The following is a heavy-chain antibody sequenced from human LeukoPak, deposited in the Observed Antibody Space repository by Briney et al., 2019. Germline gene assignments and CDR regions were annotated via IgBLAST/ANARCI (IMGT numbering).Heavy chain of an antibody. J-gene: IGHJ4*02. D-gene: IGHD3-16*02. V-gene: IGHV1-2*02. Sequence: ASVKVSCKASGYTLTGHSMHWVRQAPGQGLEWLGWMNPNSGGTKYTRKFQGRVTMTRDTSISTAYMELSRLTSDDTAMYYCARDKLGLGELSLYDEWGQGTQVTVSS. CDR1: GYTLTGHS. CDR3: ARDKLGLGELSLYDE. CDR2: MNPNSGGT.